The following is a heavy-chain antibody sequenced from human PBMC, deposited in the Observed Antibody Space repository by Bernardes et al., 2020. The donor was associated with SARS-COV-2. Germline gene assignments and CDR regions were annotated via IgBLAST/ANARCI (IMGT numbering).Heavy chain of an antibody. D-gene: IGHD2-2*01. Sequence: GGSLRLSCAASGFSFNNYGMQWVRQAPGKGLEWLAFIHYDGTNTYYADSVKGRFTISRDNSKNTLYLQMNSLGAEDTAVYYCAKDILRVVPTHIDYWGQGTLVTVSS. CDR1: GFSFNNYG. CDR3: AKDILRVVPTHIDY. J-gene: IGHJ4*02. V-gene: IGHV3-30*02. CDR2: IHYDGTNT.